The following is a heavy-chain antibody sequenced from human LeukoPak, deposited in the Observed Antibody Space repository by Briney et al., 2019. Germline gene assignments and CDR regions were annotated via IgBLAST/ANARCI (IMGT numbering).Heavy chain of an antibody. J-gene: IGHJ6*03. CDR3: ARDPGLTSYYYYMDV. CDR2: INPTSGST. V-gene: IGHV1-46*01. Sequence: ASVKVSCKASGYTFTSYYMHWVRQAPGQGLEWMGIINPTSGSTSYAQKFQGRVTMTRDASTSTVYMELSNLRSEDTAVYYCARDPGLTSYYYYMDVWGKGTTVTVSS. D-gene: IGHD1-14*01. CDR1: GYTFTSYY.